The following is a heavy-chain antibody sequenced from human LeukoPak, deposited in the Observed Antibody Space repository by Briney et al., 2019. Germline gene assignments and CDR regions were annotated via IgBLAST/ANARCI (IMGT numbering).Heavy chain of an antibody. CDR1: GGSISSHY. D-gene: IGHD4-17*01. CDR3: ARHTTVVPPHYFDY. J-gene: IGHJ4*02. CDR2: IFYSGNT. Sequence: SETLSLTCTVSGGSISSHYGTWIRQAPGKGLEWIGYIFYSGNTNYNPSLKSRVTMSLGTSKNLFSLRLTSVTAADTAVYYCARHTTVVPPHYFDYWGQGALVTVSS. V-gene: IGHV4-59*08.